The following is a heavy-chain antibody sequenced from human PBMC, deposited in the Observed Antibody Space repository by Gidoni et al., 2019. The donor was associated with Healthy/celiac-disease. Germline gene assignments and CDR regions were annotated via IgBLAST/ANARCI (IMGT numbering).Heavy chain of an antibody. V-gene: IGHV3-48*02. CDR3: ARDSRKWLAGRGDAFDI. J-gene: IGHJ3*02. Sequence: EVQLVESGGGLVQPGGSLILSCAASGFTFSSYSMNWVPQAPGKGLEWVSYLSSSSSTIYYADSVKGRFTISRDNAKNSLYLQMNSLRDEDTAVYYCARDSRKWLAGRGDAFDIWGQGTMVTVSS. D-gene: IGHD6-19*01. CDR2: LSSSSSTI. CDR1: GFTFSSYS.